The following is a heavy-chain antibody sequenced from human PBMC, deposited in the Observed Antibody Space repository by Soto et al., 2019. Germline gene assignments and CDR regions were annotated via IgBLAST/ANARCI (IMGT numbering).Heavy chain of an antibody. CDR2: IYYTGTT. V-gene: IGHV4-59*08. CDR1: GGSISSYY. Sequence: SETLSLTCTVSGGSISSYYWSWIRQPPGKGLEWIGYIYYTGTTNYNPSLKSRVTISVDTSKNQFSLKLSSVAAADTAVYYCARRYGWAFDIWGQGTMVTV. D-gene: IGHD3-16*01. CDR3: ARRYGWAFDI. J-gene: IGHJ3*02.